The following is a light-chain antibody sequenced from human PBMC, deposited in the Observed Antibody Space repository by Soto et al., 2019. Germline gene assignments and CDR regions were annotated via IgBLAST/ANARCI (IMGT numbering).Light chain of an antibody. J-gene: IGLJ1*01. CDR3: SSYVGTNNYV. CDR1: SSDVGGYDF. CDR2: EVT. V-gene: IGLV2-8*01. Sequence: QPALTQPPSASGSPGRSVTISCTGTSSDVGGYDFVSWYQQHAGKAPTLLIYEVTKRPSGVPDRFSGSKSGNTASLTVSGLQADDEADYYCSSYVGTNNYVFGTGTKVTVL.